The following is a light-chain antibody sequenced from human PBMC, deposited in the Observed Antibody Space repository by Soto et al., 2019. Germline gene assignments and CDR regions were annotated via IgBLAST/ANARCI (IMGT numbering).Light chain of an antibody. J-gene: IGKJ1*01. CDR3: QQYNSYWT. CDR1: QSISSW. Sequence: DIQMTQSPSTLSASVGDRVTITCRASQSISSWLAWYQQKPGKAPKLLIYKASSLEGGVPSRFSRSGSGTEYTLTISSLQPDHFATYYCQQYNSYWTFGQGTKVEIK. CDR2: KAS. V-gene: IGKV1-5*03.